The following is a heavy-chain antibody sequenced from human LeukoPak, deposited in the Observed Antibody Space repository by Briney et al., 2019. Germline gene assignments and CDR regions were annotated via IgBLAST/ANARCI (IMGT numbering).Heavy chain of an antibody. J-gene: IGHJ4*02. V-gene: IGHV3-66*01. CDR1: GLIFSSNY. CDR3: TRDSLRCSSTTCYREEY. D-gene: IGHD2-2*01. CDR2: IYSGDRT. Sequence: GGSLRLSCAASGLIFSSNYMGWVRQAPGKGLEWASLIYSGDRTYYADSVKGRFTISRDNYKNTLYLQMNRLRAEDTAFYYCTRDSLRCSSTTCYREEYWGQGTLVTVS.